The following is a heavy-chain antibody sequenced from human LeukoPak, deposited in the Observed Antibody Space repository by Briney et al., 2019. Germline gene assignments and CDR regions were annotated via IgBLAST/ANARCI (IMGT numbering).Heavy chain of an antibody. J-gene: IGHJ2*01. CDR2: IGTAGDT. CDR1: GFTFSSYD. CDR3: ARAKTSTGDLARRGYWYFDL. Sequence: GGSLRLSCAASGFTFSSYDMHWVRQATGKGLEWVSAIGTAGDTYYRGSVKGRFAISRENAKNSLYLQMNSLRAGDTAVYYCARAKTSTGDLARRGYWYFDLWGRGTLVTVSS. V-gene: IGHV3-13*01. D-gene: IGHD7-27*01.